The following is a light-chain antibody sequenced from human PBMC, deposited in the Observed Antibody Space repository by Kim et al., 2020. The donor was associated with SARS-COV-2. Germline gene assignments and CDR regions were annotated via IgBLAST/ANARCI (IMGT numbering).Light chain of an antibody. J-gene: IGLJ2*01. CDR1: SSDVGGYNY. CDR2: DVS. CDR3: SSYTSSSTLV. V-gene: IGLV2-14*03. Sequence: QPVLTQPASVSGSPGQSITISCTGTSSDVGGYNYVSWYQQHPGKAPKLMIYDVSNRPSGVSDRFSGSKSGNTASLTISGLQSEDEADYYCSSYTSSSTLVFGGGTQLTV.